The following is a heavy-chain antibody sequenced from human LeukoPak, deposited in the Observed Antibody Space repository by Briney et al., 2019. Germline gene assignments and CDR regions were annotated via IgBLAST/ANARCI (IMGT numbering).Heavy chain of an antibody. J-gene: IGHJ4*02. D-gene: IGHD2-15*01. Sequence: SETLSLTCVVSGGSVSGYYWGRIRQPPGRGLEWIGYVYYSGSTNYNPSFKSRITISVDTSRNQFSLQLSSVTAADTAVYYCARIHRYCSGGACYVLDSWGQGTLVAVSS. V-gene: IGHV4-59*02. CDR1: GGSVSGYY. CDR2: VYYSGST. CDR3: ARIHRYCSGGACYVLDS.